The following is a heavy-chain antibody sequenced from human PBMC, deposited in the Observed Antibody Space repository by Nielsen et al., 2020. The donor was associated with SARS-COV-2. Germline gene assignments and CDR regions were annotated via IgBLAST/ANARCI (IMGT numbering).Heavy chain of an antibody. CDR3: ARDADRCGGDCYPKV. J-gene: IGHJ4*02. Sequence: ASVKVSYKASGYTFTGYYMHWVRQAPGQGLEWMGWINPNSGGTNYAQKFQGRVTMTRDTSISTAYMELSRLRSDDTAVYYCARDADRCGGDCYPKVWGQGTLVTVSS. CDR2: INPNSGGT. D-gene: IGHD2-21*02. V-gene: IGHV1-2*02. CDR1: GYTFTGYY.